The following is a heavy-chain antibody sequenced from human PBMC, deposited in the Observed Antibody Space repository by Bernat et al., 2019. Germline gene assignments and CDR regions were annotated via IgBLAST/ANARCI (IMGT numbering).Heavy chain of an antibody. J-gene: IGHJ4*02. CDR2: ISSSGGTI. V-gene: IGHV3-48*03. CDR1: GFTFSDYE. D-gene: IGHD6-19*01. Sequence: EVQLVESGGGLLQLGGSLRLSCAASGFTFSDYELNWVRQAPGKGLEWVSYISSSGGTIQYADSVKGRSTISRDNGKNSRYLQRNSLRAEDTAVYYCARGTAVAGNDYWGQGTLVTVSS. CDR3: ARGTAVAGNDY.